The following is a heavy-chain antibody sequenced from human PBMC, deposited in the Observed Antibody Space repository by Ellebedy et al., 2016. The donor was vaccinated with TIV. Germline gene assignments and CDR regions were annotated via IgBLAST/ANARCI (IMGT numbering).Heavy chain of an antibody. Sequence: GESLKISCAASGFTFSSYAMSWVRQAPGKGLEWVSAISGSGGSTYYADSVKGRFTISRDNSKNTLYLQMNSLRVEDTAVYYCAKGPEQWLIKSGGFEDWGQGTLVTVSS. J-gene: IGHJ4*02. CDR1: GFTFSSYA. CDR3: AKGPEQWLIKSGGFED. CDR2: ISGSGGST. D-gene: IGHD6-19*01. V-gene: IGHV3-23*01.